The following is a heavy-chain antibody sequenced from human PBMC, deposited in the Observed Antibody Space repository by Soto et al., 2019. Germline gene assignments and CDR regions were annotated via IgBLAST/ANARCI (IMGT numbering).Heavy chain of an antibody. D-gene: IGHD3-16*01. V-gene: IGHV3-23*01. J-gene: IGHJ5*02. Sequence: EVQLSESGGDLVQPGGSLRLSCAASGFTFSNYGMNWVRQAPGKGLEWVSSIRNTIGDTYYADSVEGRFTISRDNSKNTLYLQMNDLRAEDTAIYYCVKKFDDRRTSFWFDPWGQGTLVTVSS. CDR1: GFTFSNYG. CDR2: IRNTIGDT. CDR3: VKKFDDRRTSFWFDP.